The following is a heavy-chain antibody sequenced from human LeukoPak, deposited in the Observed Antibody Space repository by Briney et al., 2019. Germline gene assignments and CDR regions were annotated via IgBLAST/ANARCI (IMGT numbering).Heavy chain of an antibody. CDR2: ISNNGGST. J-gene: IGHJ4*02. D-gene: IGHD5-18*01. V-gene: IGHV3-64*01. CDR1: GFAFSSYA. CDR3: ARVWVRGYSYGPVDY. Sequence: GGSLSLSCAASGFAFSSYAMNWVRQAPGKGLEYVSTISNNGGSTYYANSVKDRFTISRDNPKNTLYLQMGSLRAEDMAVYYCARVWVRGYSYGPVDYWGQGTLVTVSS.